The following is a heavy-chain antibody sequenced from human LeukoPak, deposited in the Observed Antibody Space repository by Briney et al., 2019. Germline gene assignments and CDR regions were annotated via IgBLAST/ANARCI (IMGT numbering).Heavy chain of an antibody. Sequence: SETLSLTCTVSGGSISSYYWSWIRQPPGKGLEWIGYIYYSGSTNYNPSLKSRVTISVDTSKNQFSLKLSSVTAADTAVYYCASNYYGSGSYYSYWGQGTLVTVPS. CDR2: IYYSGST. D-gene: IGHD3-10*01. CDR3: ASNYYGSGSYYSY. V-gene: IGHV4-59*01. J-gene: IGHJ4*02. CDR1: GGSISSYY.